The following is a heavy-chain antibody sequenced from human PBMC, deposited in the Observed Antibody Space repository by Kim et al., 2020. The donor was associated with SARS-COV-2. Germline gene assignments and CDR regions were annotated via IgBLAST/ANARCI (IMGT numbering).Heavy chain of an antibody. D-gene: IGHD1-7*01. V-gene: IGHV3-11*04. J-gene: IGHJ6*02. Sequence: VKGRFTISRDNAKNSLYLQMNSLRAEDTAVYYCAREYWDYVSYYYYGMDVWGQGTTVTVSS. CDR3: AREYWDYVSYYYYGMDV.